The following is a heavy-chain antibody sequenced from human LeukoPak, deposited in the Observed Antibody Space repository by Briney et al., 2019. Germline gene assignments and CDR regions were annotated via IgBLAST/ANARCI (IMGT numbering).Heavy chain of an antibody. V-gene: IGHV3-21*01. D-gene: IGHD1-26*01. CDR2: ISSSSYI. J-gene: IGHJ4*02. CDR3: ARIRWPGGGGFDY. Sequence: GGSLSLSCAASGFSFSSHRMSWVRPAPGKGLEWVSSISSSSYIYYADSVKGRFTISSDNAKNSLYLQMNSLRAEDTAVYYCARIRWPGGGGFDYWGQGTLVTVSS. CDR1: GFSFSSHR.